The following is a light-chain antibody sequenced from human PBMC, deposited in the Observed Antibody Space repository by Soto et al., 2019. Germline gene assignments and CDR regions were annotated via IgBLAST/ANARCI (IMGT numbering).Light chain of an antibody. CDR2: DVS. Sequence: QSALTKPASVSGSPGQSITISCTGTSSDVGGYNYVSWYQQHPGKAPKLMIYDVSNRPSGVSNRFSGSKSGNTASLTISGLQAEDEADYYCSSYTSSSTLVFGGGTKLTV. CDR3: SSYTSSSTLV. J-gene: IGLJ2*01. V-gene: IGLV2-14*01. CDR1: SSDVGGYNY.